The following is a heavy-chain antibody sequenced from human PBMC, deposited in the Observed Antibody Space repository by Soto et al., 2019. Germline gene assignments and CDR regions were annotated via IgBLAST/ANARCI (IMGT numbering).Heavy chain of an antibody. J-gene: IGHJ3*02. CDR3: ARDPDYYDISGYYYKAFDI. V-gene: IGHV3-48*02. Sequence: HPGGSLRLSCAASGFSFNTYSMNWVRQAPGKGLEWVSYISRSSSTISYADSVKGRFTISRDNAKNSLYLQMNSLRDEDTAEYYSARDPDYYDISGYYYKAFDIWGQGTMVTVSS. CDR2: ISRSSSTI. CDR1: GFSFNTYS. D-gene: IGHD3-22*01.